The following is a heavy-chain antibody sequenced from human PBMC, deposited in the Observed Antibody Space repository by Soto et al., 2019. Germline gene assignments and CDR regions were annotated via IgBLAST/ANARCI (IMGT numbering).Heavy chain of an antibody. D-gene: IGHD3-16*02. CDR1: GFTFNAYY. V-gene: IGHV3-11*01. CDR2: ISSSGTTI. J-gene: IGHJ6*02. Sequence: QGQLGESGGGLAKPGGSLRLSCAASGFTFNAYYMSWIRQAPGKGLEWVSYISSSGTTIYYADSVKGRFTISRDNARNSLFLQMSSLRAEDTAVYYCAKGYVWGSYRPSMDVWGHGTTVIVSS. CDR3: AKGYVWGSYRPSMDV.